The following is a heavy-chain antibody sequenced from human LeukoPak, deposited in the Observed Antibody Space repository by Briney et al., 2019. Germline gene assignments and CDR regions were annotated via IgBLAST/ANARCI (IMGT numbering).Heavy chain of an antibody. Sequence: PGGSLRLSCAASGFTFSSYSMNWVRQAPGKGLEWVSSISSSSSYIYYADSVKGRFTISRDNAKNSLYLQMNSLRAEDTAVYYCARVEDYGDSSYFDYWGQGTLVTVSS. CDR3: ARVEDYGDSSYFDY. V-gene: IGHV3-21*01. CDR1: GFTFSSYS. D-gene: IGHD4-17*01. J-gene: IGHJ4*02. CDR2: ISSSSSYI.